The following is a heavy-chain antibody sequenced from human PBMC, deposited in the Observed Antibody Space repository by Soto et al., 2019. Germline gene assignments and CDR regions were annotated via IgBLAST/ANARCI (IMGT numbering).Heavy chain of an antibody. D-gene: IGHD5-12*01. V-gene: IGHV1-2*04. Sequence: QVQLVQSGAEVKKPGASVTVSCRSSGDTFNDYYIHWVRQAPGQGLEWMGWINPNGGVTKYAQKFQGWVTMTRDTSIRTVYMTLSRLRSDDTAVDYCARESGGATATLDYYYFYMDVWGTGTTVTVSS. CDR1: GDTFNDYY. CDR2: INPNGGVT. J-gene: IGHJ6*03. CDR3: ARESGGATATLDYYYFYMDV.